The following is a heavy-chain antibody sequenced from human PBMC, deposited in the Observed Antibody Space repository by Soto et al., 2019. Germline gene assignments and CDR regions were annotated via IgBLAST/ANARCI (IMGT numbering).Heavy chain of an antibody. Sequence: ASVKVSCKASGYTFTSYGISWVRQAPGQGLEWMGWISAYNGNINYAQKLQGRVTMTTDTSTNTAYMELRSLTSDDTAVYYCARRGTTRPFDYWGQGTLVTVSS. CDR3: ARRGTTRPFDY. CDR2: ISAYNGNI. V-gene: IGHV1-18*01. D-gene: IGHD2-2*01. CDR1: GYTFTSYG. J-gene: IGHJ4*02.